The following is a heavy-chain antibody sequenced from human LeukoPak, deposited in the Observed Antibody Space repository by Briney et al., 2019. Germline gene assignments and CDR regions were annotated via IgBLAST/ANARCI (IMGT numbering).Heavy chain of an antibody. V-gene: IGHV3-48*01. J-gene: IGHJ4*02. CDR1: GFTFSSHS. CDR3: ARGAYYYED. CDR2: ISSSSSTI. Sequence: GGSLRLSGAASGFTFSSHSMNWVRQAPGKGLEWVSYISSSSSTIYYADSVKGRFTISRDNAKNSLYLQMNSLRAEDTAVYYCARGAYYYEDWGQGTLVTVSS. D-gene: IGHD3-22*01.